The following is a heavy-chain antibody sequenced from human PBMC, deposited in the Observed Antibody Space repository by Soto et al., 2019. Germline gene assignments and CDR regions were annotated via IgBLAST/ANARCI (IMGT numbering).Heavy chain of an antibody. CDR3: ATGGDIVLVPTAISWFDP. Sequence: QVQLVHSWSEVKNPGSSVKVSCKASGGTFSSQAISWVRQAPGQGLEWMGGIIPLFGTANYAQKFQGRVTITADESTSTAYMELSSLRSEDTAVYYCATGGDIVLVPTAISWFDPWGQGTLITVSS. CDR1: GGTFSSQA. CDR2: IIPLFGTA. D-gene: IGHD2-2*01. V-gene: IGHV1-69*12. J-gene: IGHJ5*02.